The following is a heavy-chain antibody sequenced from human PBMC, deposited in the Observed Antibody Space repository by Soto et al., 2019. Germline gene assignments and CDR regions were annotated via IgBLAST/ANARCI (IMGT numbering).Heavy chain of an antibody. V-gene: IGHV4-31*03. CDR1: GGSISNGAYY. J-gene: IGHJ6*02. CDR3: AGGGVSSSWYNYYGMDV. D-gene: IGHD6-13*01. CDR2: MHYSGTT. Sequence: SETLSLTCTVSGGSISNGAYYWGWIRQHPGKGLEWIVYMHYSGTTYYNPSLRSRVTISLDTSNNQFSLKLSSVTAADTAVYYCAGGGVSSSWYNYYGMDVWGQGTTVTVSS.